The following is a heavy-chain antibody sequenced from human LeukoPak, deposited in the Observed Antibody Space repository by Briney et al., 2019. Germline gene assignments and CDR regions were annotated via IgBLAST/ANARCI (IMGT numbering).Heavy chain of an antibody. CDR2: IQYDGSNK. CDR1: GFTFSSYG. CDR3: AKDSGDILTGYQVDY. D-gene: IGHD3-9*01. J-gene: IGHJ4*02. Sequence: PGGSLRLSCAASGFTFSSYGMHWVRQAPGKGLEWVAFIQYDGSNKYYADSVKGRFTISRDNSKNTLYLQMNSLRAEDTAVYYCAKDSGDILTGYQVDYWGQGTLVTVSS. V-gene: IGHV3-30*02.